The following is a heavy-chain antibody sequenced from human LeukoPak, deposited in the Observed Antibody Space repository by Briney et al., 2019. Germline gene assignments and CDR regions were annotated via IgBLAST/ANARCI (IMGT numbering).Heavy chain of an antibody. CDR1: GFTFSSYE. D-gene: IGHD2-15*01. V-gene: IGHV3-48*03. J-gene: IGHJ4*02. Sequence: PGGSLRLSCAASGFTFSSYEMNWVRQAPGKGLEWVSYIDYSGSSIFYADSVKGRFTVSRDNAKNSLYPQMNSLRAEDTALYYCARAAVVASTLPAYWGQGTLVTVSS. CDR2: IDYSGSSI. CDR3: ARAAVVASTLPAY.